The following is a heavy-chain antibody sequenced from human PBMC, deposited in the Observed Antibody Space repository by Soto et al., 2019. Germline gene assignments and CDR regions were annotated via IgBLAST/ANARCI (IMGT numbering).Heavy chain of an antibody. Sequence: SVKVSCKASGGTFSSYAISWVRQAPGQGLEWMGGIIPTFGTANYAQKFQGRVTTTADESTSTAYMELSSLRSEDTAVYYCARYCSSTSCYLYYYGMDVWGQGTTVTVSS. CDR1: GGTFSSYA. J-gene: IGHJ6*02. CDR3: ARYCSSTSCYLYYYGMDV. V-gene: IGHV1-69*13. CDR2: IIPTFGTA. D-gene: IGHD2-2*01.